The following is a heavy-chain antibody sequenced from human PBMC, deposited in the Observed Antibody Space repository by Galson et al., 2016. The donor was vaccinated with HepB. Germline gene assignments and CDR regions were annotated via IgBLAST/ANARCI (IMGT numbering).Heavy chain of an antibody. CDR1: GFTFSSYW. J-gene: IGHJ4*02. CDR3: ALGQGFLADS. Sequence: RLSCAASGFTFSSYWMNLVRQAPGKGLEWVAIIKQDGSAKYYVDSLKGRFTISRDNAKNSLYLQMSSLRPEDTAVYYCALGQGFLADSWGQGTLVTVSS. CDR2: IKQDGSAK. V-gene: IGHV3-7*05.